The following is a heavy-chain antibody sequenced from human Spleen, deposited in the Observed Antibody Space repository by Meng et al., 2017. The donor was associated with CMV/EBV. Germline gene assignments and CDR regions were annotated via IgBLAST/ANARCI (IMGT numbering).Heavy chain of an antibody. Sequence: GESLKISCAASGFTFSRYAMHWVRQAPGKGLEWVSAISGSGSSTYYADSVKGRFTISRDNSKNTLYLQMNSLRAEDTAVYYCTKGRIAAAGQFDYWGQGTLVTVSS. CDR1: GFTFSRYA. CDR2: ISGSGSST. D-gene: IGHD6-13*01. CDR3: TKGRIAAAGQFDY. V-gene: IGHV3-23*01. J-gene: IGHJ4*02.